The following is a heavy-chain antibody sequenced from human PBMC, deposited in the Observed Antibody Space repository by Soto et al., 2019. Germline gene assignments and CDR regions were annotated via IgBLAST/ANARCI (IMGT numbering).Heavy chain of an antibody. D-gene: IGHD3-3*01. J-gene: IGHJ3*01. Sequence: PGGSLRLSCAASGFTFSSYSMNWVRQAPGKGLEWVSYISSSSSTIYYADSVKGRFTISRDNAKNSLYLQMNSLRAEDTAVYYCARDIGTSFGVVTQRSGVIDLWGQGTMVTVSS. V-gene: IGHV3-48*01. CDR3: ARDIGTSFGVVTQRSGVIDL. CDR1: GFTFSSYS. CDR2: ISSSSSTI.